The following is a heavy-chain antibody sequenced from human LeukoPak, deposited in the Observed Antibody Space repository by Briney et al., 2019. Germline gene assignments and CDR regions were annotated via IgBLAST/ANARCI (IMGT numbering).Heavy chain of an antibody. V-gene: IGHV1-18*01. D-gene: IGHD3-22*01. Sequence: ASVKVSCKASGYTFTSYGISWVRQTPGQGLEWMGWISAYNGNTNYAQKLQGRVTMTTDTSTSTAYMELRSLRSDDTAVYYCARDWDYYDSSGYYHYFDYWGQETLVTVSS. J-gene: IGHJ4*02. CDR1: GYTFTSYG. CDR2: ISAYNGNT. CDR3: ARDWDYYDSSGYYHYFDY.